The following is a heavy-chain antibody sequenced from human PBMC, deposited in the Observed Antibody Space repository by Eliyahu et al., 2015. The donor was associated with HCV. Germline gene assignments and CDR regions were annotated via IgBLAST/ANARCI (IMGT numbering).Heavy chain of an antibody. V-gene: IGHV3-9*01. CDR3: AKDISGSWYGAFDI. D-gene: IGHD6-13*01. CDR2: ISWNSGSI. J-gene: IGHJ3*02. Sequence: EVQLVESGGGLVQPGRSLRLSCAAPGFXFDDYAMHWVRQAPGKGLEWVSGISWNSGSIGYADSVKGRFTISRDNAKNSLYLQMNSLRAEDTALYYCAKDISGSWYGAFDIWGQGTMVTVSS. CDR1: GFXFDDYA.